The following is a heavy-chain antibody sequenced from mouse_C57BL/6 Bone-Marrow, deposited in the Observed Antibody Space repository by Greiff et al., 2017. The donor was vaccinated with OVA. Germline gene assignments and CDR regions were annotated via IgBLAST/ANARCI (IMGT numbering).Heavy chain of an antibody. CDR1: GFTFSSYA. Sequence: EVKLVESGGGLVKPGGSLKLSCAASGFTFSSYAMSWVRQTPEKRLEWVATISDGGSYTYYPDNVKGRFTISRDNAKNNLYLQMSHLKSEDTAMYYCARDPPYYSNYDAMDYWGQGTSVTVSS. V-gene: IGHV5-4*01. CDR2: ISDGGSYT. CDR3: ARDPPYYSNYDAMDY. D-gene: IGHD2-5*01. J-gene: IGHJ4*01.